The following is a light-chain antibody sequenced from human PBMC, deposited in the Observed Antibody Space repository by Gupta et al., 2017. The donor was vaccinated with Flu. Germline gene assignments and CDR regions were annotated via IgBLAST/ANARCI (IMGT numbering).Light chain of an antibody. CDR1: KIGSET. CDR3: QVWDTRTDHWV. J-gene: IGLJ3*02. V-gene: IGLV3-21*02. CDR2: DDR. Sequence: YVLTQPPSVSVAPGQTARITCGGNKIGSETVHWYQQKPGQAPVLVVCDDRDRPSGIPERFSGSNSWNTATLTISRVEAGDEADYYCQVWDTRTDHWVFGGGTMLTVL.